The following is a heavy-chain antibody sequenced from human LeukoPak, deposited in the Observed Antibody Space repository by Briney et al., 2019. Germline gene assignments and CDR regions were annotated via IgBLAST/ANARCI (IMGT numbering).Heavy chain of an antibody. J-gene: IGHJ4*02. CDR1: GFTFSSYG. CDR3: AKAPHSELLLIDF. Sequence: PVRSLRLSCAASGFTFSSYGIHWVREAPGKGLEWVAVISYDGSNKYYADSVNGRFTISRDNSKNTLYLQMNSLRAEDTAVYYCAKAPHSELLLIDFWGQGTLVTVSS. D-gene: IGHD1-7*01. CDR2: ISYDGSNK. V-gene: IGHV3-30*18.